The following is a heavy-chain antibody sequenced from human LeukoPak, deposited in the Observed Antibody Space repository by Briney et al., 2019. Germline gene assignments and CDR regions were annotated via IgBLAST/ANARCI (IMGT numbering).Heavy chain of an antibody. J-gene: IGHJ4*02. CDR2: ISGGGGNT. V-gene: IGHV3-23*01. CDR1: GFTFSNYA. Sequence: AGGSLRLSCAASGFTFSNYAMSWVRQAPGKGLEWVSAISGGGGNTYYADSVRGRFTISRDNSKNTLYLQMNSLRAEDTAVYYCAKEGKIVGASQFDYWGQGTLVTVSS. CDR3: AKEGKIVGASQFDY. D-gene: IGHD1-26*01.